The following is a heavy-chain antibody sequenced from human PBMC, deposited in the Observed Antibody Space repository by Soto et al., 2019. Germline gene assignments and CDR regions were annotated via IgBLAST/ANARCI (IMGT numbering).Heavy chain of an antibody. J-gene: IGHJ6*02. CDR2: ISNDALNK. CDR3: ARPLRDYYYYGGMDV. CDR1: GFTFSGYG. V-gene: IGHV3-30*03. Sequence: QVQLVESGGGVVQPGRSLRLSCAASGFTFSGYGMHWVRQAPGKGLEWVAVISNDALNKYYADSVKGRFAISRDDSRTTLYLQMNSLRAEDTGVYYCARPLRDYYYYGGMDVWGQGTTVTVSS.